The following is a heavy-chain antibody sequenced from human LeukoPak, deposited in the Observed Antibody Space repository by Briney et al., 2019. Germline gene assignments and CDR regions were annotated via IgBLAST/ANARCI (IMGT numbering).Heavy chain of an antibody. J-gene: IGHJ6*03. CDR1: GFTLSSYA. V-gene: IGHV3-23*01. CDR3: AKDRCSNGIGCYYYYMDV. CDR2: TSSSDAGT. D-gene: IGHD2-8*01. Sequence: GGSLRLSCAASGFTLSSYAMRWVGHAPGEGREWVSATSSSDAGTYYGESVRGRFSISRDSSKNILYLQMNSLRAEDTAVYYCAKDRCSNGIGCYYYYMDVWGKGITVTISS.